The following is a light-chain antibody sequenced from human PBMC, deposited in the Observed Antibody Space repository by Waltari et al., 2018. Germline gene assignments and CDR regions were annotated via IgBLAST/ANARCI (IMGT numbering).Light chain of an antibody. V-gene: IGLV4-69*01. J-gene: IGLJ3*02. CDR1: SGHTSNI. CDR3: QTGGHGTWV. CDR2: INSDGRH. Sequence: QLVLPQSPSASASLGASVKLTCTLDSGHTSNIIAWLPQHPQKGPPFLVKINSDGRHSKGDEIPDRFSGSSSGAARYLTHSSLQSEDEADYYCQTGGHGTWVFGGGTKLTVL.